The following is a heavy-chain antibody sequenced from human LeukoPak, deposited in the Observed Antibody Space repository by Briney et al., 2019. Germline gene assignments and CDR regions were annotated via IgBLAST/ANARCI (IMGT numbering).Heavy chain of an antibody. D-gene: IGHD5-18*01. CDR1: GLTVSRNY. CDR2: IYDDGRT. CDR3: ARGRYSSPDY. V-gene: IGHV3-53*01. Sequence: GGSLRLSCAAFGLTVSRNYMSWVRQAPGKGLEWVSIIYDDGRTFYAGSVKGRFTISRDDPKNTLYLQMNSLRAEDTAVYYCARGRYSSPDYWGQGTLVTVSS. J-gene: IGHJ4*02.